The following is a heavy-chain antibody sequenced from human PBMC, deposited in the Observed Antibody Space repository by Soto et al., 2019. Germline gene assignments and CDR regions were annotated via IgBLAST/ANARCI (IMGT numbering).Heavy chain of an antibody. CDR3: ARARGYSYGYSYSYYGMDV. Sequence: QVQLVQSGAEVKKPGSSVKVSCKASGGTFSSYAISWVRQAPGQGLEWMGGIIPIFGTANYAQKFQGRVTITADESSSTVYMELSSLRSEDTAVYYCARARGYSYGYSYSYYGMDVWGQGTTVTVSS. D-gene: IGHD5-18*01. J-gene: IGHJ6*02. V-gene: IGHV1-69*01. CDR1: GGTFSSYA. CDR2: IIPIFGTA.